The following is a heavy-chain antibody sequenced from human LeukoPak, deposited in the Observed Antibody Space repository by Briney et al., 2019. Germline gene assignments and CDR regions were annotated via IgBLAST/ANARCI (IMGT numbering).Heavy chain of an antibody. CDR2: ISYDGSNK. D-gene: IGHD3-9*01. V-gene: IGHV3-30*04. Sequence: PGGSLRLSCAASGFTFNSYAMHWVRQAPGKGLEWVAVISYDGSNKYYADSVKGRFTISRDNSKNTLYLQMNSLRPEDTAVYYCARTGFLCYFDYWGQGTLVTVSS. CDR3: ARTGFLCYFDY. CDR1: GFTFNSYA. J-gene: IGHJ4*02.